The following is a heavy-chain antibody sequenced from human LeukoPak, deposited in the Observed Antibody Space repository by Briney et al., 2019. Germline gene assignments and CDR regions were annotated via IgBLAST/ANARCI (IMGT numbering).Heavy chain of an antibody. CDR1: GGSISSSSYY. D-gene: IGHD4-23*01. Sequence: SETLSLTCTVSGGSISSSSYYWGWIRQPPGKGLEWIRSIYYSGSTYYNPSLKSRVTISVDTSKNQFSLKLSSVTAADTAVYYCARDGDYGGKSNAFDIWGQGTMVTVSS. CDR3: ARDGDYGGKSNAFDI. J-gene: IGHJ3*02. V-gene: IGHV4-39*07. CDR2: IYYSGST.